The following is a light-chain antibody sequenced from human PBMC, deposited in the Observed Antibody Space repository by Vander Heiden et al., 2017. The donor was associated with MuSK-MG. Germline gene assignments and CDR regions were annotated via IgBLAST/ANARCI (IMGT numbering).Light chain of an antibody. CDR2: GND. CDR3: QPYDTSLSGVV. Sequence: VTISCTGSSSNIGAGHNVHWYQQLPGTAPKLLIYGNDNRPSGVPDRFSGSKSGTSASLAITGLQAEDEADFYCQPYDTSLSGVVFGGGTKLTVL. J-gene: IGLJ3*02. CDR1: SSNIGAGHN. V-gene: IGLV1-40*01.